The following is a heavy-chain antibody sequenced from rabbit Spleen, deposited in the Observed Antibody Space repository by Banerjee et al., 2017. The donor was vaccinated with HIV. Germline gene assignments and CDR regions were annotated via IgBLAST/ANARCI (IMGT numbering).Heavy chain of an antibody. CDR3: ARDLVAVIGWNFNL. J-gene: IGHJ4*01. CDR2: INAVTGKA. Sequence: EESGGGLVKPGGTLTLTCKVSGIDLSSYYMNWVRQAPGKGLEWIACINAVTGKAVYASWAKGRFTISKTSSTTVTLQMTSLTAADTATYFCARDLVAVIGWNFNLWGQGTLVTVS. V-gene: IGHV1S40*01. CDR1: GIDLSSYY. D-gene: IGHD1-1*01.